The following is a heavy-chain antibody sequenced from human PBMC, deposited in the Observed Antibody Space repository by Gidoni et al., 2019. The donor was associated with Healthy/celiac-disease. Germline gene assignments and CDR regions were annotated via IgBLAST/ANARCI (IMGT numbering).Heavy chain of an antibody. CDR3: ARNNRPYYYYMDV. V-gene: IGHV5-10-1*03. CDR2: IDPSDSYT. J-gene: IGHJ6*03. CDR1: GYRFTSFW. Sequence: EVQLVQSGAEVKKPGESLRISCKGSGYRFTSFWIRWVRQMPGKGLEWKGRIDPSDSYTNYSPSFQGHVTISADKSISTAYLQWSSLKASDTAMYYCARNNRPYYYYMDVWGKGTTVTVSS.